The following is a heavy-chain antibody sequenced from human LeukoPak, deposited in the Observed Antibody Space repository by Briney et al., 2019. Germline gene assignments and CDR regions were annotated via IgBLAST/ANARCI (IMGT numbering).Heavy chain of an antibody. Sequence: PGGSLRLSCAASGFTFTDYYMSWIRQAPGKGMEWVSYISSSGTIIYYADSVKGRFTISRDNAKNSLYLQMNSLRAEDTAVYYCAREPSVADLGGFQHWGQGTLVTVSS. J-gene: IGHJ1*01. CDR3: AREPSVADLGGFQH. V-gene: IGHV3-11*01. D-gene: IGHD6-19*01. CDR1: GFTFTDYY. CDR2: ISSSGTII.